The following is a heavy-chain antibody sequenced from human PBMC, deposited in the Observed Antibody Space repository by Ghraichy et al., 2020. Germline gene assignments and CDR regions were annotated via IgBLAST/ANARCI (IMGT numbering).Heavy chain of an antibody. V-gene: IGHV3-30*03. CDR3: ARDHGVGFGELFPRFDP. Sequence: LSLTCAASGFTFSSYGMHWVRQAPGKGLEWVAAISDDGSNKYYADSVKGRFAISRDNSRNTLYLQMNSLRAEDTAVYYCARDHGVGFGELFPRFDPWGQGTLVTVSS. CDR1: GFTFSSYG. D-gene: IGHD3-10*01. CDR2: ISDDGSNK. J-gene: IGHJ5*02.